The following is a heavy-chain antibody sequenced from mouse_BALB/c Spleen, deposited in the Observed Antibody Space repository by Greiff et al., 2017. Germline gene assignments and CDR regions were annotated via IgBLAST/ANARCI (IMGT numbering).Heavy chain of an antibody. J-gene: IGHJ1*01. CDR3: ARRWCDRCFDV. CDR2: INPDSSTI. D-gene: IGHD1-1*02. V-gene: IGHV4-1*02. CDR1: GFDFSRYW. Sequence: LVESGGSLKLPCAALGFDFSRYWMCLVRQAPGKGLEWIGEINPDSSTINYTPSLKDKFIISRDNAKNTLYLQMSKVRSENTALYYCARRWCDRCFDVWGEGTTVTVSS.